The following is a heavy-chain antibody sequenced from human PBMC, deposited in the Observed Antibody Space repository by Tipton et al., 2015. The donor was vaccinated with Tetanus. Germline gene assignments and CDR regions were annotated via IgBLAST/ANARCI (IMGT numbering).Heavy chain of an antibody. J-gene: IGHJ4*02. CDR1: GFRFSYSG. Sequence: SLRLSCAASGFRFSYSGMHWVRQAPGKGLEWVAVIPFDGRNERYADSVKGRFIISRDNSKNTLYLQMDSLRVEDTAVYYCARGTGKYSAGDYWGQGTLVTVSS. V-gene: IGHV3-30*03. CDR3: ARGTGKYSAGDY. D-gene: IGHD4-11*01. CDR2: IPFDGRNE.